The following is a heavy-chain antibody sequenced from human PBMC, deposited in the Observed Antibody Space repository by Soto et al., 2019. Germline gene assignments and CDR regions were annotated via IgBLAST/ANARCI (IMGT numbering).Heavy chain of an antibody. Sequence: ASVKVSCKASGYTFTSYGISWVRQAPGQGLEWMGWISAYNGNTNYAQKLQGRVTMTTDTSTSTGYMELRSLRSDDTAVYYCARDSYYYDNSGYRTVDYWGQGTLVTVSS. V-gene: IGHV1-18*01. CDR1: GYTFTSYG. J-gene: IGHJ4*02. D-gene: IGHD3-22*01. CDR2: ISAYNGNT. CDR3: ARDSYYYDNSGYRTVDY.